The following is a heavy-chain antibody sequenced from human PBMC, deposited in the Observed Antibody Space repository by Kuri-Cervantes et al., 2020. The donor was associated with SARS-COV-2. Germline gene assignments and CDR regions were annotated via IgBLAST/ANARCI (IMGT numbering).Heavy chain of an antibody. V-gene: IGHV4-38-2*02. CDR1: GYSISSGYY. Sequence: SETLSLTCTVSGYSISSGYYWGWIRQLPGKGLEWIGSIYHSGSTYYNPSLKSRVTISVDTSKNQFSLKLSSVTAADTAVYYCARGTGSYYDFWSGSNFDYWGQGTLVTVSS. CDR3: ARGTGSYYDFWSGSNFDY. CDR2: IYHSGST. D-gene: IGHD3-3*01. J-gene: IGHJ4*02.